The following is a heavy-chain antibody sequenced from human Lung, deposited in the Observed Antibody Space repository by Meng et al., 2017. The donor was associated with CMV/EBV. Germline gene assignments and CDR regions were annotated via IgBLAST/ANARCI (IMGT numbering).Heavy chain of an antibody. V-gene: IGHV3-15*01. CDR1: GFIFSDLW. Sequence: DVQLVESGGGLVKPGGCLRISCRGCGSGFIFSDLWINWVRQAPGKGLEWVGRTKSKVDGETRDYAAAVRGRFAISRDDSKNTLYLHMNSLKTEDTAVYYCTTDRPRSGGKTHDFWGQGTLVTVSS. CDR2: TKSKVDGETR. CDR3: TTDRPRSGGKTHDF. D-gene: IGHD4-23*01. J-gene: IGHJ4*02.